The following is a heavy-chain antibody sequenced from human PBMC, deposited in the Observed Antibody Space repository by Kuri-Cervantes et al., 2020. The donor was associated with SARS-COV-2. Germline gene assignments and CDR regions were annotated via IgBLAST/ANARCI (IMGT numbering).Heavy chain of an antibody. CDR1: GFTFSNAW. D-gene: IGHD6-13*01. CDR2: IKSKTDGGTT. Sequence: LSLTCAASGFTFSNAWMNWVRQAPGKGLEWVGRIKSKTDGGTTDYAAPVKGRFTISRDDSKNTLCLQLNSLRAEDTSIYYCARVIGTSSWFADAFDIWGQGTMVTVSS. V-gene: IGHV3-15*07. J-gene: IGHJ3*02. CDR3: ARVIGTSSWFADAFDI.